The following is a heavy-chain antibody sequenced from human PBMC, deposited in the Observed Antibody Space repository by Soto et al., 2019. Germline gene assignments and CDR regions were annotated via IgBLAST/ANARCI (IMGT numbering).Heavy chain of an antibody. D-gene: IGHD2-2*01. CDR2: IYYSGST. CDR1: GGSISSGDYY. J-gene: IGHJ6*02. CDR3: AKDRSCSSTSCYEGDYYYYGMDV. Sequence: SETLSLTCTVSGGSISSGDYYWSWIRQPPGKGLEWIGYIYYSGSTYYNPSLKSRVTISVDTSKNQFSLKLSSVTAADTAVYYCAKDRSCSSTSCYEGDYYYYGMDVWGQGTTVTVSS. V-gene: IGHV4-30-4*01.